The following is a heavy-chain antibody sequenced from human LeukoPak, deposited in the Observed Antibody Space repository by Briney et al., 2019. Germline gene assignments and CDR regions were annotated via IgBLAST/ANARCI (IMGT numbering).Heavy chain of an antibody. Sequence: SETLSLTCTVSGGSTSSSSYYWGWIRQPPGKGLEWIGSIYYSGSTYYNPSLKSRVTISVDTSKNQFSLKLSSVTAADTAVYYCASLNDYGDYGWGQGTLVTVSS. J-gene: IGHJ4*02. CDR1: GGSTSSSSYY. CDR2: IYYSGST. D-gene: IGHD4-17*01. CDR3: ASLNDYGDYG. V-gene: IGHV4-39*01.